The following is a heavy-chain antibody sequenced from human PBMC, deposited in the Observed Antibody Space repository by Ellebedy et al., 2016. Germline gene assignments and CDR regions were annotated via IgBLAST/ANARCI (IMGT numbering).Heavy chain of an antibody. J-gene: IGHJ6*02. Sequence: SETLSLXXTVSGGSVSSGSYYWSWIRQPPGKGLEWIGYIYYSGSTNYNPSLKSRVTISVDTSKNQFSLKLTSVTAADTAVYYCARDRVVRGVIIHYYAMDVWGQGTTVTVSS. CDR3: ARDRVVRGVIIHYYAMDV. CDR2: IYYSGST. D-gene: IGHD3-10*01. CDR1: GGSVSSGSYY. V-gene: IGHV4-61*01.